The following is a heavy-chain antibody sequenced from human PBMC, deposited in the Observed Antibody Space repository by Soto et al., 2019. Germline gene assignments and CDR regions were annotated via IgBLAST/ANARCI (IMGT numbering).Heavy chain of an antibody. CDR1: GFPFGTYW. CDR3: ASQGLYYYGLDV. CDR2: INNDGSTT. V-gene: IGHV3-74*01. Sequence: GGSLRLSCAAYGFPFGTYWMHWVRRAPGKGPVWVSRINNDGSTTRYADSVKGRFTITRDNAKNTLYLQMNSLRAEDTAVYYCASQGLYYYGLDVWGQGTTVTVSS. J-gene: IGHJ6*02.